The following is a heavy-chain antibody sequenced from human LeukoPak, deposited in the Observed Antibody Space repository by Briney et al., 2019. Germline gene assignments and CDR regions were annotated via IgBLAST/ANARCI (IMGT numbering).Heavy chain of an antibody. V-gene: IGHV3-48*01. Sequence: GGSLRLSCAASGFTFSSYSMKWVRQAPGKGLEWVSYISSSSSTIYYADSVKGRFTISRDNAKNSLYLQMNSLRAEDTAVYYCARDGIAAGDYWGQGTLVTVSS. CDR1: GFTFSSYS. CDR3: ARDGIAAGDY. D-gene: IGHD6-13*01. CDR2: ISSSSSTI. J-gene: IGHJ4*02.